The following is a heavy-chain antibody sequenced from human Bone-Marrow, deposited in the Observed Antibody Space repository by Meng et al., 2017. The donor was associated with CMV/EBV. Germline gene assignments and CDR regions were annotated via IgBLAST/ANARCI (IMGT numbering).Heavy chain of an antibody. CDR2: IRSKAYGGTT. D-gene: IGHD2-2*03. CDR1: GFTFGDYA. J-gene: IGHJ4*02. Sequence: GESLKISCTASGFTFGDYAMSWVRQAPGKGLEWVGFIRSKAYGGTTEYAASVKGRFTISRDDSKSIAYLQMNSLKTEDTAVYYCTRDSLGLGMYYFDYWGQGTRVTGSS. V-gene: IGHV3-49*04. CDR3: TRDSLGLGMYYFDY.